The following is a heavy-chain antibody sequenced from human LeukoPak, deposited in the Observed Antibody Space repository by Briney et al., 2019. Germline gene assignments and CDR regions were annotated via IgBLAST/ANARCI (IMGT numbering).Heavy chain of an antibody. D-gene: IGHD4-17*01. CDR3: ARDRGGDHQRDAFDI. V-gene: IGHV1-8*01. CDR1: GYTFTSYD. CDR2: MNPNSGNT. J-gene: IGHJ3*02. Sequence: EASVKVSCKASGYTFTSYDINWVRQAPGQGLEWMGWMNPNSGNTGYAQKFQGRVTMTRNTSISTAYMELSSLRSEDTAVYYCARDRGGDHQRDAFDIWGQGTMVTVSS.